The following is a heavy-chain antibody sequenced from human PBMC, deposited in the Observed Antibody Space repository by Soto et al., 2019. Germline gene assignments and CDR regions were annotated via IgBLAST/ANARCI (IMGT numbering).Heavy chain of an antibody. V-gene: IGHV3-48*02. Sequence: EVQLVESGGGLVQPGGSLRLTCAASGFPFSIYSMNWVRQAPGKGLEWSSYITSDTNTIKYADSVKGRFTISRDNAKNLVYLQMNSLRDEDTAVYFCARSAVGHFDYWGPGTVVTVSS. CDR3: ARSAVGHFDY. CDR2: ITSDTNTI. J-gene: IGHJ4*02. CDR1: GFPFSIYS. D-gene: IGHD6-25*01.